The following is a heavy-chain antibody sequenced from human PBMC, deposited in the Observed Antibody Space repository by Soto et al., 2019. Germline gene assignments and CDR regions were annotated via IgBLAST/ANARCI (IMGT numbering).Heavy chain of an antibody. CDR3: AKSRPTIRSGYYGMEV. J-gene: IGHJ6*02. D-gene: IGHD1-26*01. V-gene: IGHV3-30*18. CDR1: GFTFSSYG. Sequence: QVQLVESGGGVVQPGRSLRLSCAASGFTFSSYGLHWVRQAPGKGLEWVALISYDGNNEYYADSVKGRFTVSRDNSKSTLYLQMNSLRAEDTAVYYCAKSRPTIRSGYYGMEVWGQGTTVTVSS. CDR2: ISYDGNNE.